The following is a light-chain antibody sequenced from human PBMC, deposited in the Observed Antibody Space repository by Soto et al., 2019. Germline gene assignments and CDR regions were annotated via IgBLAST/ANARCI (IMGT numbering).Light chain of an antibody. CDR3: QRYGSSPLFT. Sequence: EIVLTQSPGTLSLSPGERATLSCRASQSVSSSYLAWYQQKPGQAPRLLIYGASGRGTGIPDRFSGSGSGTDFTLAIRRLEPEGLAVYDCQRYGSSPLFTFGPGTKVAIK. V-gene: IGKV3-20*01. J-gene: IGKJ3*01. CDR1: QSVSSSY. CDR2: GAS.